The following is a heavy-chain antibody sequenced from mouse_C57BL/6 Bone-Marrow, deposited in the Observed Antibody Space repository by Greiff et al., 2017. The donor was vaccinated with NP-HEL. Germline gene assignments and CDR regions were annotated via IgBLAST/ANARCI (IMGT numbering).Heavy chain of an antibody. V-gene: IGHV1-26*01. CDR2: INPNNGGT. CDR3: LRDEVACAWGY. CDR1: GYTFTDYY. J-gene: IGHJ4*01. Sequence: EVQLQQSGPELVKPGASVKISCKASGYTFTDYYMNWVKQSHGKSLEWIGDINPNNGGTSYNQKFKGKATLTVDKSSSTAYMELRSLTSEDSAGDVVLRDEVACAWGYWGQGTSVFVVS.